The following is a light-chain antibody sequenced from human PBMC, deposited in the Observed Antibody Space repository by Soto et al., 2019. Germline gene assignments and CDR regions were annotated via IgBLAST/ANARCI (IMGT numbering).Light chain of an antibody. CDR3: QQRGNWWA. Sequence: EIVLTQSPATLSVSQGERVTLSCRASQSVDINLAWYQQKPGQAPRLLIYGASTRATDMPGRFSGRGSGTEFTLTINSLQSEDSAIYYCQQRGNWWAFGQGTKVDVK. V-gene: IGKV3-15*01. CDR1: QSVDIN. J-gene: IGKJ1*01. CDR2: GAS.